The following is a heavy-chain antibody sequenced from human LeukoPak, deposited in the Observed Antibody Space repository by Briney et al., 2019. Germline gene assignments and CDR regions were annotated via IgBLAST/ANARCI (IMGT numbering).Heavy chain of an antibody. CDR2: IHYSGST. V-gene: IGHV4-59*01. J-gene: IGHJ6*03. Sequence: SETLSLTCTVSGGSISSYYWSWIRQPPGKGLEWIGYIHYSGSTNYNPSLKSRVTISVDTSKNQFSLKLSSVTAADTAVYYCARVEGGYGSGRRENYYYYYMDVWGKGTTVTISS. D-gene: IGHD3-10*01. CDR3: ARVEGGYGSGRRENYYYYYMDV. CDR1: GGSISSYY.